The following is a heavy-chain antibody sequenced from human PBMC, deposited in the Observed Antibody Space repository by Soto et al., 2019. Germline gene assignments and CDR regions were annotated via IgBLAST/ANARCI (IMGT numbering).Heavy chain of an antibody. D-gene: IGHD2-8*02. J-gene: IGHJ5*02. Sequence: SETLSLTCAVSGASIGSGGWWSWVRQPPGKGLEWIAEIFHDGNTNYSPSLKSRVTISVDKSQNQFSLNVYSVTAADTAVYYCERHEGWTGPDQWGQGTLVTVSS. V-gene: IGHV4-4*02. CDR1: GASIGSGGW. CDR3: ERHEGWTGPDQ. CDR2: IFHDGNT.